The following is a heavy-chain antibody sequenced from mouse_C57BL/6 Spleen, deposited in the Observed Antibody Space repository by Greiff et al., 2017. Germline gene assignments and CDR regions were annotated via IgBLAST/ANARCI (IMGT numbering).Heavy chain of an antibody. D-gene: IGHD2-1*01. V-gene: IGHV14-4*01. CDR2: IDPENGDT. J-gene: IGHJ2*01. CDR1: GFNIKDDY. CDR3: TTRGNYRYYFDY. Sequence: VQLQQSGAELVRPGASVTLSCTASGFNIKDDYMHWVKQRPEQGLEWIGWIDPENGDTEYASKFQGKATITADTSSNTAYLQLSSLTSEDTAVYYCTTRGNYRYYFDYWGQGTTHTVCS.